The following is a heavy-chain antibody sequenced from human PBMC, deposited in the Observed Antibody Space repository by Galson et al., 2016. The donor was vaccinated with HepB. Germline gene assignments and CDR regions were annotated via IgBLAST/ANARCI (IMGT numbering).Heavy chain of an antibody. V-gene: IGHV3-30-3*01. J-gene: IGHJ4*02. CDR1: GFPFGSDA. Sequence: SLRLSCAASGFPFGSDAFHWVRQAPGKGLEWVAMISYDRSKQFYAASVKGRFTISRDNSKNTLFLEMNSLTAADTAVYFCGRDPHSSGWSGVMGYIDYWGQGTLVTVSS. CDR3: GRDPHSSGWSGVMGYIDY. CDR2: ISYDRSKQ. D-gene: IGHD6-19*01.